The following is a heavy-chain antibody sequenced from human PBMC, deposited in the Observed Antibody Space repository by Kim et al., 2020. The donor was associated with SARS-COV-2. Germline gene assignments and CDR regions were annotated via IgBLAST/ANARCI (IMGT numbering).Heavy chain of an antibody. Sequence: LSLTCAASGFTFSNAWMSWVRQAPGKGLEWVGRIKSKTDGGTTDYAAPVKGRFTISRDDSKNTLYLQMNSLKTEDTAVYYCTTGPDVLRFLEWLLGGDYYGMDVWGQGTTVTVSS. CDR1: GFTFSNAW. V-gene: IGHV3-15*01. CDR2: IKSKTDGGTT. CDR3: TTGPDVLRFLEWLLGGDYYGMDV. J-gene: IGHJ6*02. D-gene: IGHD3-3*01.